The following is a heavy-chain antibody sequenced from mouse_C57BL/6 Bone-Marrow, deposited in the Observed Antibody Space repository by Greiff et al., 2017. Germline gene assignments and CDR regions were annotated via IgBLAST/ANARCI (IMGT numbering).Heavy chain of an antibody. V-gene: IGHV2-2*01. CDR2: IWSGGST. J-gene: IGHJ1*03. CDR3: ARYYYGSRGYFDV. CDR1: GFSLTSYG. D-gene: IGHD1-1*01. Sequence: VQLVESGPGLVQPSQSLSITCTVSGFSLTSYGVHWVRQSPGKGLEWLGVIWSGGSTDYNAAFISRLSISKDNSKSQVFFKRNSLQADDTARYYCARYYYGSRGYFDVWGTGTTVTVSS.